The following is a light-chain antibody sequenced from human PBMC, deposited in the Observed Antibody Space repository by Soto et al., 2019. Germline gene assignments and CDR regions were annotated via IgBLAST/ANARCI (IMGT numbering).Light chain of an antibody. Sequence: DIQMTQSPSSLSASVGDRVTITCRASQSISSYLNWYQQKPGKAPKFLIYAASSLQSGVPSRFSGSGSGTDFTLTISSLQPEDFATYYCQQSYRTPITFGQGTRLETK. J-gene: IGKJ5*01. CDR1: QSISSY. CDR2: AAS. V-gene: IGKV1-39*01. CDR3: QQSYRTPIT.